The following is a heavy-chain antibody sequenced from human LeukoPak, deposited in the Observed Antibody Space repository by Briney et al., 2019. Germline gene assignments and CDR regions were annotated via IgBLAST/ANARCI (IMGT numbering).Heavy chain of an antibody. Sequence: SETLSLTCTVSGYSISSGYYWGWIRQPPGEGLEWIGSIYHSGSTYYNPSLKSRVTISVDTSKNQFPLKPSSVTAADTAVYYCARDLVYDYGDYGVDPWGQGTLVTVSS. V-gene: IGHV4-38-2*02. CDR2: IYHSGST. J-gene: IGHJ5*02. CDR3: ARDLVYDYGDYGVDP. CDR1: GYSISSGYY. D-gene: IGHD4-17*01.